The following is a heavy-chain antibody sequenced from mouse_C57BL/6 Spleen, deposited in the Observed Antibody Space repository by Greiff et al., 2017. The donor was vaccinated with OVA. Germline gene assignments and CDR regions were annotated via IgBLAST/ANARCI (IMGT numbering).Heavy chain of an antibody. D-gene: IGHD4-1*01. V-gene: IGHV1-82*01. CDR2: IYPGDGDP. J-gene: IGHJ3*01. CDR3: ARSWDGFAY. CDR1: GYAFRSSW. Sequence: QVQLQQSGPELVKPGASSTISCKASGYAFRSSWMNWVKQRPGKGLEWIGRIYPGDGDPNYNGEFKGKATLPADQYSSTAYMQLSSLTSDDSAVYFCARSWDGFAYWGQGTLVTVSA.